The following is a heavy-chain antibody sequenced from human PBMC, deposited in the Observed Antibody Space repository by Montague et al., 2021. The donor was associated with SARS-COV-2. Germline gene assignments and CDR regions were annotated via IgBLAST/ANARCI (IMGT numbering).Heavy chain of an antibody. D-gene: IGHD3-10*01. V-gene: IGHV4-30-2*06. CDR2: IYQSGSA. CDR1: GGSVSSGDYS. Sequence: SETLSFTCVVSGGSVSSGDYSWSWIRQSPGRGLEWIGYIYQSGSAYYNPSLKSRVTISIDTPNNQFSLNLRSVTAADTGLYYCATGTRMCGMDFWGQGTTVTVSS. CDR3: ATGTRMCGMDF. J-gene: IGHJ6*02.